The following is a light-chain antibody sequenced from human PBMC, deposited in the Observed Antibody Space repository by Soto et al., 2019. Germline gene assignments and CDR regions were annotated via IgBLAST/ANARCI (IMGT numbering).Light chain of an antibody. J-gene: IGLJ3*02. CDR3: ETWYSNTHKV. V-gene: IGLV4-60*02. CDR1: SGHNTYI. CDR2: LDRSGSY. Sequence: QSVLTQSSSASASLGSSLKLTCILSSGHNTYIIAWHQQQPGKAPRFLMTLDRSGSYNRGSGVPDRFSGSSSGADRYLTISNLQFEDEGDYYCETWYSNTHKVFGGGTKVTVL.